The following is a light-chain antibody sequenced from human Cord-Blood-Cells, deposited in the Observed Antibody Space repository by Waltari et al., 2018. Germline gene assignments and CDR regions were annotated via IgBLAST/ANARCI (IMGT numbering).Light chain of an antibody. CDR1: SSDVGGYNY. J-gene: IGLJ2*01. CDR3: SSYAGSNNLV. CDR2: EVS. V-gene: IGLV2-8*01. Sequence: QSALTQPPSASGSPGQSVTISCTGTSSDVGGYNYFSWYQQHPGKAPKLMIYEVSKRPSGVPDRFSGSKSGNTASLTVSGLQAEDEADYYCSSYAGSNNLVVGGGTKLTVL.